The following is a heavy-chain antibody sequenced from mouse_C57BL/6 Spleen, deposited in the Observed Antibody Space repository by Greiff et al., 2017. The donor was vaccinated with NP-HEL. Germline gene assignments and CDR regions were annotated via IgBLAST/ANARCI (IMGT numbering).Heavy chain of an antibody. J-gene: IGHJ1*03. CDR2: IDPSDSYT. CDR3: ERYITTVVETSCWYFDV. V-gene: IGHV1-50*01. D-gene: IGHD1-1*01. CDR1: GYTFTSYW. Sequence: QVQLQQPGAELVKPGASVKLSCKASGYTFTSYWMQWVKQRPGQGLEWIGEIDPSDSYTNYNQKFKGKATLTGDTSSSTAYMQLSSLSSEDSAVYYGERYITTVVETSCWYFDVWGTGTTVTVSS.